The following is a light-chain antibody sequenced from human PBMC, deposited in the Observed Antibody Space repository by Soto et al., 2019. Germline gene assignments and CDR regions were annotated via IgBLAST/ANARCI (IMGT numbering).Light chain of an antibody. Sequence: AIQMTQSPSSLSASVGDRVTITCRASQDIKNELGWYQQKPGKAPKVLIYAASSLQSGVPSRFSGAGSGTDFTLTISSLQPEDFATYYCLQDHNYPRTFGQGTRVEIE. J-gene: IGKJ1*01. CDR3: LQDHNYPRT. V-gene: IGKV1-6*01. CDR1: QDIKNE. CDR2: AAS.